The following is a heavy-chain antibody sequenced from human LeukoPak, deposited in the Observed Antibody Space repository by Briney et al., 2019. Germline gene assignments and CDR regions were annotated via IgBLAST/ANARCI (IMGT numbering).Heavy chain of an antibody. CDR2: INYSGST. V-gene: IGHV4-34*01. D-gene: IGHD3-10*01. J-gene: IGHJ4*02. Sequence: SETLSLTCGVYGGSFSGYYWSWIRQPPGKGLEWIGSINYSGSTYYNPSLKSRVTISVATSKNQLSLRLSSVTAADTAVYFCARHHYYYGSGTYYTAIDSWGQGTLVTVSS. CDR1: GGSFSGYY. CDR3: ARHHYYYGSGTYYTAIDS.